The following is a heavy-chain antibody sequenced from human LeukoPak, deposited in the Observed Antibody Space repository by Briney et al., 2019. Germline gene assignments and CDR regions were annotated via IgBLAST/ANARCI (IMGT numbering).Heavy chain of an antibody. D-gene: IGHD3-22*01. CDR1: GVSISSYY. Sequence: SETLFLTCAVSGVSISSYYWSWVRQPPGKGLEWVGYIYYSGSTNYNTSLKSRVTISVDTSKNQFSLKLSSVTAADTAVYYCARVRKRYYYDSSGPDFDYWGQGTLVTVSS. CDR3: ARVRKRYYYDSSGPDFDY. V-gene: IGHV4-59*01. CDR2: IYYSGST. J-gene: IGHJ4*02.